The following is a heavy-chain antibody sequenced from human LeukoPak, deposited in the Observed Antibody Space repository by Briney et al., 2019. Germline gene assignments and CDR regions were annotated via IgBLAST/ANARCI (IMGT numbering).Heavy chain of an antibody. CDR2: IKQDGSEK. V-gene: IGHV3-7*01. CDR1: GFTFSSYW. J-gene: IGHJ4*02. D-gene: IGHD5-12*01. Sequence: GGSLRLSCAASGFTFSSYWMSWVRQAPGKGLEWVANIKQDGSEKYYVDSVKGRFTISRDNAKNSLYLQMNSLRAEDTAVYYCARAWDDLITVARLDYWGQGTLVTVSS. CDR3: ARAWDDLITVARLDY.